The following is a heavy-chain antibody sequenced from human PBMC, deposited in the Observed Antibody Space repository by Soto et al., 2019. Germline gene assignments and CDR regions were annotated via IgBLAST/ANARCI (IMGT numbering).Heavy chain of an antibody. V-gene: IGHV3-9*01. CDR1: GFTFDDYA. CDR2: ISWNRGSI. D-gene: IGHD6-6*01. CDR3: AIDPVRGYSSSSYFYY. J-gene: IGHJ4*02. Sequence: EVQLVESGGGWVQPGRSLRLSCAASGFTFDDYAMHLVRQAPGKGLEWVSGISWNRGSIGYADSVKGRFTISRDNAKNSMYLQMNSLRAEDTALYYCAIDPVRGYSSSSYFYYWGQGTLVTVSS.